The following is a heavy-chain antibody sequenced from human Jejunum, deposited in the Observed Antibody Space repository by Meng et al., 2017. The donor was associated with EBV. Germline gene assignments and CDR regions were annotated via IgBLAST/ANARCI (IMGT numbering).Heavy chain of an antibody. CDR3: AGNGYYALEY. CDR1: GGSISDNDW. J-gene: IGHJ4*02. Sequence: QGQLEESGPRREKPSGTLSLPCVWSGGSISDNDWWSWVRQPPGKGLEWLGEIYHGGGTNYNPSLESRVTISVDKSKNQFSLKLNSVTVADTAVYYCAGNGYYALEYWGPGILVTVSS. CDR2: IYHGGGT. V-gene: IGHV4-4*02. D-gene: IGHD3-22*01.